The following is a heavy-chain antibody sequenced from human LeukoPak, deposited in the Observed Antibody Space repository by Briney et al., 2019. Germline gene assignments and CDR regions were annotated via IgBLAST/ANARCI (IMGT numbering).Heavy chain of an antibody. CDR3: ARVVGATQLDY. J-gene: IGHJ4*02. CDR2: MFHSGTT. V-gene: IGHV4-38-2*02. CDR1: GYSISSNYY. Sequence: SETLSLTCTVSGYSISSNYYWAWSRPPPGKGREWIGNMFHSGTTAYNPSLKSRVTISKDTSKNQFSLNLRFVTAADTAVYFCARVVGATQLDYWGQGILVTVSS. D-gene: IGHD1-26*01.